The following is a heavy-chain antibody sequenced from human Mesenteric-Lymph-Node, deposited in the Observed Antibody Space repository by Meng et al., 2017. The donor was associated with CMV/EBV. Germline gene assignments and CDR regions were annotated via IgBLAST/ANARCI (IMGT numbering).Heavy chain of an antibody. J-gene: IGHJ5*02. CDR2: ISSSSDYI. CDR3: ARSSIAALNWFDP. V-gene: IGHV3-21*01. CDR1: RFTFSSSW. Sequence: ASRFTFSSSWMHWFSPAPEKGLEWVSSISSSSDYISYTDSVKGRFSISRDNAKNSLYLQMNSLRAEDTAVYYCARSSIAALNWFDPWGQGTLVTVSS. D-gene: IGHD6-6*01.